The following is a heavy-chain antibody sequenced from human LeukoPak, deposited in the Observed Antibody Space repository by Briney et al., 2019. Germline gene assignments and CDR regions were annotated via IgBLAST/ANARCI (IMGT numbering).Heavy chain of an antibody. CDR1: EFTVSSNY. J-gene: IGHJ4*02. Sequence: PGGSLRLSCAASEFTVSSNYMSWVRPAPGKGLEWGSVIYSGGSTSYADSVKGRFTISRDNSKNTLYLQMNSLRAEDTAVYYCATRRDGYNSHFEYWGQGTLVTVSS. D-gene: IGHD5-24*01. V-gene: IGHV3-53*01. CDR2: IYSGGST. CDR3: ATRRDGYNSHFEY.